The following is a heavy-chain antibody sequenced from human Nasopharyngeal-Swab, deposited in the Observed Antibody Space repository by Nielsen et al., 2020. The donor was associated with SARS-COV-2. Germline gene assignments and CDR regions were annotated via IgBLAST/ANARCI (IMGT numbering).Heavy chain of an antibody. D-gene: IGHD3-10*01. CDR3: ARHPVMTVYGSGSYYYYYGMDV. J-gene: IGHJ6*02. Sequence: GGSLRLSCKGSGYSFTSYWISWVRQMPGKGLEWMGRIDPSDSYTNYSPSFQGHVTIPADKSISTAYLQWSSLKASDTAMYYCARHPVMTVYGSGSYYYYYGMDVWGQGTTVTVSS. CDR1: GYSFTSYW. V-gene: IGHV5-10-1*01. CDR2: IDPSDSYT.